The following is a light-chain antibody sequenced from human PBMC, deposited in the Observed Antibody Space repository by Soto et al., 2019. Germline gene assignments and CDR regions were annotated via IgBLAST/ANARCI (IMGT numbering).Light chain of an antibody. V-gene: IGLV2-14*01. J-gene: IGLJ2*01. CDR3: SSYTSSSTLL. CDR1: SSDVGGYNY. CDR2: EVS. Sequence: QSALTQPASVSGSPGQSITISCTGTSSDVGGYNYVSWYHHHPGKAPKLMIYEVSNRPSGVSNRFSGSRSGNTASLTISGLQPEDEADYYCSSYTSSSTLLFGGGTKLTVL.